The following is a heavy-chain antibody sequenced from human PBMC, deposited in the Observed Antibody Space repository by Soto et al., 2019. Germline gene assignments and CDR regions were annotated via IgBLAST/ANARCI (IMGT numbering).Heavy chain of an antibody. V-gene: IGHV1-46*01. J-gene: IGHJ6*02. CDR1: GYLFSTYS. CDR2: IDPSDGST. CDR3: TKGFVTRQLPNHFYCGMDV. Sequence: QEHLVQSGAEVKKPGASVTVSCQASGYLFSTYSVHWVRHAPGQALQWMGVIDPSDGSTIYAQQFQDRIALTSDTSARTVFLGLTSLTFDDTAIYYGTKGFVTRQLPNHFYCGMDVWGQGPTVTGSS. D-gene: IGHD6-6*01.